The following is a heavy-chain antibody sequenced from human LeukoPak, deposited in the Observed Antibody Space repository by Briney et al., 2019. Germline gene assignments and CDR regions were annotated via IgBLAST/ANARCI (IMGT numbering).Heavy chain of an antibody. CDR1: GFTFSSYS. Sequence: PGGSLRLSCAASGFTFSSYSMNWVRQAPGKGLEWVSSISSSSSYIHSADSVRGRFTISRDNAKNSLFLQMNSLRAEDAAVYYCASIGAAHYYYYYMDVWGKGTTVTVSS. J-gene: IGHJ6*03. D-gene: IGHD1-26*01. CDR2: ISSSSSYI. V-gene: IGHV3-21*01. CDR3: ASIGAAHYYYYYMDV.